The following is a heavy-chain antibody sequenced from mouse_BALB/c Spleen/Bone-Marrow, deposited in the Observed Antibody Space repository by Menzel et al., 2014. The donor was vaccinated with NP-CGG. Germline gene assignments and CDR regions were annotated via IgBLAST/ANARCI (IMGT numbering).Heavy chain of an antibody. J-gene: IGHJ3*01. D-gene: IGHD1-1*02. CDR3: ARDWTIPFAY. CDR1: GYTFTSYT. CDR2: INPSSGYT. Sequence: VKLVESGAELARPGASVKMSCKASGYTFTSYTMHWVKQRPGQGLEWIGYINPSSGYTNYNQKFKDKAALTADKSSCTAYMQLSSLTSEDSAVYYCARDWTIPFAYWGQGTLVTVSA. V-gene: IGHV1-4*01.